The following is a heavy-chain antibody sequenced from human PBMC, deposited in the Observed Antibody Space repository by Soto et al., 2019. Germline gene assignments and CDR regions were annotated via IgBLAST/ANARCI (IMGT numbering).Heavy chain of an antibody. V-gene: IGHV4-30-4*01. CDR2: IYYSGST. J-gene: IGHJ5*01. D-gene: IGHD2-21*01. CDR3: ARVGHINWFAS. Sequence: SETLSLTSTVSGGSISSGDYYWSWIRQPPGKGLEWIGYIYYSGSTYYNPSLKSRVTISVDTSKNQFSLKLSSVTAADTAVYYCARVGHINWFASWGQGTLVTVSS. CDR1: GGSISSGDYY.